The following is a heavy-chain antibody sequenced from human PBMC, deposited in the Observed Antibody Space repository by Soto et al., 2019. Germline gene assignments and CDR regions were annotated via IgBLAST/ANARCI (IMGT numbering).Heavy chain of an antibody. V-gene: IGHV4-61*05. CDR2: IYYSGST. CDR3: ARHNYGSGSTYFDY. CDR1: GGSISSSRCH. Sequence: SSETLSLTCTVSGGSISSSRCHWGWIRQPPGKGLEWIGYIYYSGSTNYNPSLKSRVTISVDTSKNQFSLKLNSMTAADTAVYYCARHNYGSGSTYFDYWGQGTLVTVS. D-gene: IGHD3-10*01. J-gene: IGHJ4*02.